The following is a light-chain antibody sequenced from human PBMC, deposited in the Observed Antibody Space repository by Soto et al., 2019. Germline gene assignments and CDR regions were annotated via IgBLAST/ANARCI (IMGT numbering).Light chain of an antibody. CDR1: HIVLFSSNNNNY. CDR3: QQYYTLPLT. V-gene: IGKV4-1*01. Sequence: DREITQTPDAVAVSQGERATINCESIHIVLFSSNNNNYLAWYQQKPGPPPKLLLSWASARESGVPERFSGSGSGTLFTLSISSLQAEDVAVYYCQQYYTLPLTFGGGTKVAIK. CDR2: WAS. J-gene: IGKJ4*01.